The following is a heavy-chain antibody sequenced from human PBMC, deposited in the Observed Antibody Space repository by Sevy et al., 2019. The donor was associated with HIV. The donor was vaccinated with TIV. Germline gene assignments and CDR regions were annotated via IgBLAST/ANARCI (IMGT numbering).Heavy chain of an antibody. D-gene: IGHD2-15*01. CDR2: ISNSGST. V-gene: IGHV4-31*03. Sequence: SETLSLTCTVSGGSISRGDYYWSWIRQHPGKGLEGIGYISNSGSTYYNPSLKSRVTISVDTSKNQFSLKLSSVTAGETAVYYCAREGRDIVYGMDVWGQGTTVTVSS. J-gene: IGHJ6*02. CDR1: GGSISRGDYY. CDR3: AREGRDIVYGMDV.